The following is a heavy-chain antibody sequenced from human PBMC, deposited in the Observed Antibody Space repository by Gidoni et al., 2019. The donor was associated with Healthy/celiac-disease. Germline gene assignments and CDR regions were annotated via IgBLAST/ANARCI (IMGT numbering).Heavy chain of an antibody. CDR3: ARGRSSWFYYYYYCMDV. V-gene: IGHV1-18*01. J-gene: IGHJ6*02. CDR1: VYTFTSYG. CDR2: ISAYNGNT. Sequence: QVELVQSGAELQKPGASVTVSCKASVYTFTSYGISWVRQAPGQVLEWMGWISAYNGNTTDAQKLQGRVTMTTDTSSSTAYMELRSLRSDDTSVYYCARGRSSWFYYYYYCMDVWGQGTTVTVSS. D-gene: IGHD6-13*01.